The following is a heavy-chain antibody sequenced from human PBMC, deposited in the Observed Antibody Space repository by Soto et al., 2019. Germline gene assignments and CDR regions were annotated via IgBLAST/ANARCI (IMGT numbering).Heavy chain of an antibody. Sequence: PSETLSLTCTVSGASIRSTDYYWSWIRQAPGKGLEWIGYVYYTGSTYYNPSLMSRVTISVDTSKNQFSLNLNSVTAADTAVYYCARGQRRGGSSGWSLWGQGTLVTVSS. D-gene: IGHD6-19*01. J-gene: IGHJ4*02. CDR1: GASIRSTDYY. V-gene: IGHV4-30-4*01. CDR2: VYYTGST. CDR3: ARGQRRGGSSGWSL.